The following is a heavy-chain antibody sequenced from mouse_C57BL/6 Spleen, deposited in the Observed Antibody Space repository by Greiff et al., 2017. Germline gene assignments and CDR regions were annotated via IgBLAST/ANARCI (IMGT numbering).Heavy chain of an antibody. D-gene: IGHD2-4*01. CDR1: GYTFTSYW. J-gene: IGHJ2*01. V-gene: IGHV1-64*01. CDR3: ARAALFDFFLDY. CDR2: IHPNSGST. Sequence: QVQLQQPGAELVKPGASVKLSCKASGYTFTSYWMPWVKQRPGQGLEWIGMIHPNSGSTNYNEKFKSKATLTVDKSSSTAYMQLSSLTSEDSAVYYCARAALFDFFLDYWGQGTTLTVSS.